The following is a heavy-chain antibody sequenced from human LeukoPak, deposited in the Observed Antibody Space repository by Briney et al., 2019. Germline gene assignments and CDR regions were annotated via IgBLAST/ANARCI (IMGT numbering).Heavy chain of an antibody. CDR1: GYTFTSYA. J-gene: IGHJ4*02. Sequence: GASVKVSCKASGYTFTSYAMNWVRQAPGQGLEWMGWININTGNPTYAQGFTGRFVFSLDTSVSTAYLQISSLKAEDTAVYYCARPRYGSGSYVFDYWGQGTLVTVSS. V-gene: IGHV7-4-1*02. D-gene: IGHD3-10*01. CDR2: ININTGNP. CDR3: ARPRYGSGSYVFDY.